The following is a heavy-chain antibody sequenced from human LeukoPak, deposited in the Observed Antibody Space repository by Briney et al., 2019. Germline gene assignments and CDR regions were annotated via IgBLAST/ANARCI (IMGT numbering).Heavy chain of an antibody. Sequence: GGPLRLSCAASGFAFGVHAMSWVRQAPGKGPEWVATIGSGADLFYAESVKGRFTISRDDPRNTLWLQLNSLRAEDTALYYCAKDWTPHNRVYDCLDSWGQGTQVTVPS. CDR1: GFAFGVHA. CDR3: AKDWTPHNRVYDCLDS. D-gene: IGHD3-16*01. CDR2: IGSGADL. V-gene: IGHV3-23*01. J-gene: IGHJ4*02.